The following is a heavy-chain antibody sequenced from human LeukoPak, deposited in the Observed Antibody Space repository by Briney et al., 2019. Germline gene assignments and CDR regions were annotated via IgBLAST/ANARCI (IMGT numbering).Heavy chain of an antibody. V-gene: IGHV4-4*07. Sequence: TSETLSLTCTVSGNSISSYYWSWIRQPAGKGLEWIGRINTSGSSNYNPSLKSRVIMSVDTSKNQFSLKLSSVTAADTAVYYRARGTGYSAYDRVYYMDVWGKGTTVTISS. CDR3: ARGTGYSAYDRVYYMDV. CDR2: INTSGSS. D-gene: IGHD5-12*01. J-gene: IGHJ6*03. CDR1: GNSISSYY.